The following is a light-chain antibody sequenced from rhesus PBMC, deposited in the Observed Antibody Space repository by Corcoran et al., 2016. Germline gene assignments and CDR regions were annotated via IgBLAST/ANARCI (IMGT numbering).Light chain of an antibody. J-gene: IGKJ2*01. CDR2: GAS. Sequence: DAQLTQSPSSLSASVGDRVTITCRASQCIHTYLHWYQQKQGKSPKHLISGASSLQRGVPSRFSGSGAGTDFTLTISSLKSEDFATYYCQQYSSSPYSFGQGTKVEIK. CDR1: QCIHTY. V-gene: IGKV1-43*01. CDR3: QQYSSSPYS.